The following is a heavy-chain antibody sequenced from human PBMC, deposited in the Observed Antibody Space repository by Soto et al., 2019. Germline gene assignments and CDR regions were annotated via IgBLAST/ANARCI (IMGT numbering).Heavy chain of an antibody. D-gene: IGHD2-2*01. J-gene: IGHJ4*02. CDR3: TKDSHWAIISPTHDY. Sequence: PGGSLRLSCAASGFTFSSYAMHWVRQAPGKVFDYFSAISSNGGSTYYANSVKGRFTISRDNSNNILFLQMNSLRAEDTAIYYCTKDSHWAIISPTHDYWGQGTLVTVSS. CDR1: GFTFSSYA. V-gene: IGHV3-64*01. CDR2: ISSNGGST.